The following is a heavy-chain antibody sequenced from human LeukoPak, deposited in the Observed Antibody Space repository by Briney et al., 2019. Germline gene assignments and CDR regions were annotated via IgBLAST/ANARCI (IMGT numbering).Heavy chain of an antibody. CDR1: GFTVSSNY. CDR2: IYRGGST. D-gene: IGHD1-26*01. Sequence: PGGPLRLSCAASGFTVSSNYVSWFRQAPGKGLEWVSVIYRGGSTYYTDSGKGRFTISRDNSKNTLYLQMNNLRAEDTAVYYCAMATWVGGLDYWGQGTLVTVSS. CDR3: AMATWVGGLDY. V-gene: IGHV3-66*01. J-gene: IGHJ4*02.